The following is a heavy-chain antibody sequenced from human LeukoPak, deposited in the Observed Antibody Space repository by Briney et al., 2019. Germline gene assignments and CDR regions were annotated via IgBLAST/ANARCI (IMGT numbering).Heavy chain of an antibody. CDR3: ARGRGYSYGFIDY. Sequence: PSETLSLTCTVSGGSISSGGYYWSWIRQHPGKGLEWIGYIYYSGSTYYNPSLKSRVTISVDTSKNQFSLKLSSVTAADTAAYYCARGRGYSYGFIDYWGQGTLVTVSS. V-gene: IGHV4-31*03. J-gene: IGHJ4*02. CDR1: GGSISSGGYY. D-gene: IGHD5-18*01. CDR2: IYYSGST.